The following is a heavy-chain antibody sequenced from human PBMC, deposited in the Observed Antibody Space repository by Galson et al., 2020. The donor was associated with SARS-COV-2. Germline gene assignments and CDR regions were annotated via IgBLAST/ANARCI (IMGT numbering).Heavy chain of an antibody. CDR3: ARARPSFYYDSDNYRGWILDL. D-gene: IGHD3-22*01. Sequence: SETLSLTCVVSDGSMRSGLYPWSWFRQPPGKALESIGYIYDSGSSYYNSSLKSRITLSVDRSSNQFSLELRSVTAADTAIYYCARARPSFYYDSDNYRGWILDLWGRGTLVTVSS. CDR1: DGSMRSGLYP. CDR2: IYDSGSS. V-gene: IGHV4-30-2*01. J-gene: IGHJ2*01.